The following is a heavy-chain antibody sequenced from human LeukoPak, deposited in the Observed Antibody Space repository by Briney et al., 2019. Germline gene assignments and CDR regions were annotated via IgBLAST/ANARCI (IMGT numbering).Heavy chain of an antibody. CDR3: AREGHDSISWYWDY. J-gene: IGHJ4*02. D-gene: IGHD6-13*01. CDR1: GYTFTSYG. Sequence: ASVKVSCKASGYTFTSYGISWVRQAPGQRLEWMGYINAGNGNTKYSQKFQGRVIITRDTSASTAYMELSSLRSEDTAVYYCAREGHDSISWYWDYWGQGTLVTVSS. V-gene: IGHV1-3*01. CDR2: INAGNGNT.